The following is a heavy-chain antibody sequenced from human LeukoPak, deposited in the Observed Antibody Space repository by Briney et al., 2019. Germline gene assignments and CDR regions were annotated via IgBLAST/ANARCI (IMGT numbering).Heavy chain of an antibody. J-gene: IGHJ4*02. Sequence: ASVKVSCKASGYTFTGYYMHWVRQAPGQGLEWMGWINPNSGGTNYAQKFQGRVTMTRDTSISTAYMKLSRLRSDDTAVYYCARDSSGLWFGELVGYFDYWGQGTLVTVSS. CDR2: INPNSGGT. CDR1: GYTFTGYY. V-gene: IGHV1-2*02. D-gene: IGHD3-10*01. CDR3: ARDSSGLWFGELVGYFDY.